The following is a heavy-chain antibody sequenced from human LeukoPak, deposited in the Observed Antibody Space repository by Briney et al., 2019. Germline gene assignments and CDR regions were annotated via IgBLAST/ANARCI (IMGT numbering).Heavy chain of an antibody. J-gene: IGHJ4*02. CDR3: ARGDYDILTGYYISFDY. CDR1: GGSISSYY. D-gene: IGHD3-9*01. Sequence: SETLSLTCTVSGGSISSYYWSWIRQPPGKGLEWIGYIYYSGSTNYSPSLKSRVTISVDTSKNQFSLKLSSVTAADTAVYYCARGDYDILTGYYISFDYWGQGTLVTASS. V-gene: IGHV4-59*01. CDR2: IYYSGST.